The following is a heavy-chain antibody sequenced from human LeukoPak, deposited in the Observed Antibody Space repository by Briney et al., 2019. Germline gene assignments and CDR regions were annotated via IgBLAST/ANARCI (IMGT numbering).Heavy chain of an antibody. D-gene: IGHD6-6*01. CDR3: AKEGQLVQSGAFDI. J-gene: IGHJ3*02. Sequence: PGGSLRLSCAASGFTFSSYGMHWVRQAPGKGLEWVAFIRYDGSNKYYADSVKGRFTISRDNSKNTLYLQMNSLRAEDTAVYYCAKEGQLVQSGAFDIWGQGTMVTVSS. CDR2: IRYDGSNK. CDR1: GFTFSSYG. V-gene: IGHV3-30*02.